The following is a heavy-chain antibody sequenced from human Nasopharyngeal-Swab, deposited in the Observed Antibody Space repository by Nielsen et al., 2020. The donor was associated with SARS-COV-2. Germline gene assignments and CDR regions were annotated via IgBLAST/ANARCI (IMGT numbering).Heavy chain of an antibody. J-gene: IGHJ4*02. CDR3: ARCRDGYNYFDY. CDR2: IIPILGIA. V-gene: IGHV1-69*10. Sequence: SVKVSCKASGGTFSSYSISWVRQAPGQGLEWMGGIIPILGIANYAQKFQGRATITADKSTSTAYMELSSLRSEDTAVYYCARCRDGYNYFDYWGQGTLVTVSS. CDR1: GGTFSSYS. D-gene: IGHD5-24*01.